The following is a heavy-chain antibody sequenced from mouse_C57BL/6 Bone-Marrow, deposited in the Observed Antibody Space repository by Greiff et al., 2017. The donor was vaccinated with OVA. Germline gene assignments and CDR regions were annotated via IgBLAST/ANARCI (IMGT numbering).Heavy chain of an antibody. D-gene: IGHD2-4*01. Sequence: EVQGVESGGDLVKPGGSLKLSCAASGFTFSSYGMSWVRQTPDKRLEWVATISSGGSYTYYPDSVKGRFTISRDKAKNTLYLQMSSLKSEDTAMYYCARRDYDFDYWGQGTTLTVSS. CDR3: ARRDYDFDY. CDR2: ISSGGSYT. V-gene: IGHV5-6*01. CDR1: GFTFSSYG. J-gene: IGHJ2*01.